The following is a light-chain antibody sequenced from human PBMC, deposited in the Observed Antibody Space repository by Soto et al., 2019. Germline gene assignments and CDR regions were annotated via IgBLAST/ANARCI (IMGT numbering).Light chain of an antibody. CDR2: DVT. CDR1: SSDLDTYDY. Sequence: QSALTQPPSASGSPGQSVTISCTGSSSDLDTYDYVSWYQQHPGKAPKLIIFDVTERPSGVPDRFSGFKSGNTASLTVSGLQSEDEAYYYCSSYACSGEVFGGGTKVTVL. V-gene: IGLV2-8*01. CDR3: SSYACSGEV. J-gene: IGLJ3*02.